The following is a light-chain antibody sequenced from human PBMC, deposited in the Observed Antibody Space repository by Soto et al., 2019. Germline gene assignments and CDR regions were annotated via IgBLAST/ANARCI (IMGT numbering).Light chain of an antibody. CDR3: QSYDGSLRGV. CDR1: SSNIGAGYD. CDR2: GNS. Sequence: QSVLTRPPSVSGAPGQRVTISCTGSSSNIGAGYDVHWYQQLPGTAPKLLIYGNSNRPSGVPDRFSGSKSGTSASLAITGLQVEDEADYYCQSYDGSLRGVFGTGTKVTV. J-gene: IGLJ1*01. V-gene: IGLV1-40*01.